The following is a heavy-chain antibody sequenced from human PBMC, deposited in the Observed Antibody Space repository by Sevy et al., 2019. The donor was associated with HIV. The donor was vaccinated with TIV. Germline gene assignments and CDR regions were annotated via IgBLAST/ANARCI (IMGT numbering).Heavy chain of an antibody. Sequence: SDTLSLTCAVYAGSFSGYYWSWIRQPPGKGLEWIGEINHSGSTNYNPSLKSRVTISVDTSKNQFSLKLSSVTAADTAVYYCAHCSGGSCLYPYWGQGTLVTVSS. CDR3: AHCSGGSCLYPY. V-gene: IGHV4-34*01. CDR1: AGSFSGYY. D-gene: IGHD2-15*01. J-gene: IGHJ4*02. CDR2: INHSGST.